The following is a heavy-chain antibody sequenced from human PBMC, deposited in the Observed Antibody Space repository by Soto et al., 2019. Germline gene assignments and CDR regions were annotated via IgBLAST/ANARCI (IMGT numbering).Heavy chain of an antibody. J-gene: IGHJ5*02. V-gene: IGHV4-31*03. CDR1: GGSISSGGYY. D-gene: IGHD2-15*01. CDR2: IYYSGST. Sequence: SETLSLTCTVSGGSISSGGYYWSWIRQHPGKGLEWIGYIYYSGSTYYNPSLKSRVTISVDTSKNQFSLKLSSVTAADTAVYYCARARSPDTVVTENNWFDPWGQGTLVTVSS. CDR3: ARARSPDTVVTENNWFDP.